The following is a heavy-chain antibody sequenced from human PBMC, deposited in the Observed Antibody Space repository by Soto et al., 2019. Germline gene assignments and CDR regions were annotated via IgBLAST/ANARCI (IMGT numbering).Heavy chain of an antibody. D-gene: IGHD2-21*02. CDR1: GYDFFKYN. J-gene: IGHJ4*02. CDR3: TRADSDVVILPDVLPLFDL. V-gene: IGHV1-46*01. Sequence: QVQLVQSGAEVKKPGASVKVSCKTSGYDFFKYNMHWVRQAPGQGLECMGVINPNGGYTRHAQKFQGRVIMTRDTSSKIVYMELSGLTSADTAMYYCTRADSDVVILPDVLPLFDLWGQGALVTVSS. CDR2: INPNGGYT.